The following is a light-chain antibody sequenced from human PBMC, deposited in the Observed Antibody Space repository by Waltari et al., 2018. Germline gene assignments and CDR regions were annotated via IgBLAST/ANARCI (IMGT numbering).Light chain of an antibody. CDR3: QQYNNWPRT. V-gene: IGKV3-15*01. J-gene: IGKJ1*01. CDR1: QRINSN. CDR2: GAS. Sequence: EIVMTQSPATLSASPGERATLSCRASQRINSNLAWYQQKPGQAPRLLIYGASTRATGIPARFAGTGSGTEFTLTISSLQSEDFAVYYCQQYNNWPRTFGQGTKVEIK.